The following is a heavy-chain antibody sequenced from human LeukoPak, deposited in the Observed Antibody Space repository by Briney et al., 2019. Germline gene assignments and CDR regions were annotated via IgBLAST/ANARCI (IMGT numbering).Heavy chain of an antibody. CDR1: GFTFSSYW. CDR2: INSDGSST. CDR3: ARDQGSYAMDV. J-gene: IGHJ6*02. V-gene: IGHV3-74*01. Sequence: GGSLRLSCAACGFTFSSYWMHWVRRAPGKGLVWVSHINSDGSSTSYADSVKGRFTISRDNAKKKLYLQMNSLRAEDTAVYYCARDQGSYAMDVWGQGTTVTVSS.